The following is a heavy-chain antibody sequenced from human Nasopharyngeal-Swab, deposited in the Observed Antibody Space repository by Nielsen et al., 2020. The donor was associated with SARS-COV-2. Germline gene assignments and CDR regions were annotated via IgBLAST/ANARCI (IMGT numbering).Heavy chain of an antibody. CDR3: ASAQAGAERPFYYYYYYMDV. CDR2: IDWDDDK. D-gene: IGHD6-19*01. V-gene: IGHV2-70*01. J-gene: IGHJ6*03. CDR1: GFSLSTSGMC. Sequence: SGPTLVKPTQTLTLTCTFSGFSLSTSGMCVSWIRQPPGKALEWLALIDWDDDKYYSTSLKTRLTISKDTSKNQVVLTMTNMDPVDTATYYCASAQAGAERPFYYYYYYMDVWGKGTTVTVSS.